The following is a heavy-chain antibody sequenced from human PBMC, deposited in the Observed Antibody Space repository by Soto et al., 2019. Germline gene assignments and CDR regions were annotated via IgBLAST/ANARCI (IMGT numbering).Heavy chain of an antibody. Sequence: GSGPTLVNPTQTLTLTCTFSGFSLSTSGMCVSWIRQPPGKALEWLARIDWDDDKYYSTSLKTRLTISKDTSKNQVVLTMTNMDPVDTASYYRARVRRELTIFEDWGQGTPVTVSS. CDR1: GFSLSTSGMC. CDR2: IDWDDDK. J-gene: IGHJ4*02. D-gene: IGHD1-26*01. CDR3: ARVRRELTIFED. V-gene: IGHV2-70*11.